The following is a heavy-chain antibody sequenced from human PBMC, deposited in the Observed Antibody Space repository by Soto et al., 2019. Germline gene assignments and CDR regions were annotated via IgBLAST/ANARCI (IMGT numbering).Heavy chain of an antibody. CDR1: GYTFTSYG. V-gene: IGHV1-18*01. J-gene: IGHJ5*02. CDR3: ARSYCGGDCWGNWFDP. Sequence: ASVKVSCKASGYTFTSYGISWVRQAPGQGLEWMGWISAYNGNTNYAQKLQGRVTMTTDTSTSTAYMVLRSLRSDDTAVYYCARSYCGGDCWGNWFDPWGQGTLVTVSS. D-gene: IGHD2-21*02. CDR2: ISAYNGNT.